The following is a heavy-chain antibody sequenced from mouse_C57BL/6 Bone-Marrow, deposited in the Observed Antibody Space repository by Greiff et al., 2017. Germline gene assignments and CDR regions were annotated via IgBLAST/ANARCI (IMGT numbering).Heavy chain of an antibody. V-gene: IGHV10-3*01. CDR3: VRDIYYYGSSWFAY. CDR1: GFTFNTYA. D-gene: IGHD1-1*01. Sequence: EVQRVESGGGLVQPKGSLKLSCAASGFTFNTYAMHWVRQAPGKGLEWVARIRSKSSNYATYYADSVKDRFTISRDDSQSMLYLQMNNLKTEDTAMYYCVRDIYYYGSSWFAYWGQGTLVTVSA. CDR2: IRSKSSNYAT. J-gene: IGHJ3*01.